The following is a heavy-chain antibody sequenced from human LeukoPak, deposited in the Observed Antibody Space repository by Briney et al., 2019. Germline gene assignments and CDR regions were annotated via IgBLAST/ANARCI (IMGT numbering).Heavy chain of an antibody. Sequence: ASVKVSCKASGYTFTSYGISWVRQAPGQGLEWTGWISAYNGNTNYAQKLQGRVTMTTDTSTSTVYMELSSLRSEDTAVYYCARDSTVTTFRGCVDPWGQGTLVTVSS. J-gene: IGHJ5*02. CDR1: GYTFTSYG. D-gene: IGHD4-17*01. V-gene: IGHV1-18*01. CDR2: ISAYNGNT. CDR3: ARDSTVTTFRGCVDP.